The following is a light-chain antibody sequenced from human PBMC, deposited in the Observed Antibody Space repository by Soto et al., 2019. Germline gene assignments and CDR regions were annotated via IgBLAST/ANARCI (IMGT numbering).Light chain of an antibody. CDR3: QQYYSYPSLT. CDR1: QGISSY. Sequence: AIRMTQSPSSLSASTGDRVTITCRASQGISSYLAWYQQKPGKAPKLLIYDASTLESGVPSRFSGSGSGTDFTLTISSLQPEDFAAYYCQQYYSYPSLTFGGGTKVEIK. CDR2: DAS. V-gene: IGKV1-8*01. J-gene: IGKJ4*01.